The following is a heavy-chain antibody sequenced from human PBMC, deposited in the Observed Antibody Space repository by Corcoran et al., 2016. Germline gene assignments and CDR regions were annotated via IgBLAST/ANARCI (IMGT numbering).Heavy chain of an antibody. CDR2: IKSDGSTT. Sequence: QVQLGQSGAEVKKPGASVKVSCKASGYTLTSYHIHWVRQAPGQGLEWVGIIKSDGSTTLYGQKFQGRVTMTRDMSTSTVYMELSSQSSEDTAVYYCASEFPDRYYCGYWGQWPLVTVPS. V-gene: IGHV1-46*01. CDR1: GYTLTSYH. CDR3: ASEFPDRYYCGY. J-gene: IGHJ4*02.